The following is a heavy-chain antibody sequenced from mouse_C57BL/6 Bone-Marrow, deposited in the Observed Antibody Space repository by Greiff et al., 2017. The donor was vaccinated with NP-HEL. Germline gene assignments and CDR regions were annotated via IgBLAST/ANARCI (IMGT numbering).Heavy chain of an antibody. CDR3: ATRGYFDD. CDR2: IWRGGST. CDR1: GFSLTSYG. Sequence: QVQLKESGPGLVQPSQSLSITCTVSGFSLTSYGVHWVRQSPGQGLEWLGVIWRGGSTDYNAAFISRLSISKDNSKSQVFLKMNSPQTDYTAIYYSATRGYFDDWGKGTTVTVSS. J-gene: IGHJ1*03. V-gene: IGHV2-2*01.